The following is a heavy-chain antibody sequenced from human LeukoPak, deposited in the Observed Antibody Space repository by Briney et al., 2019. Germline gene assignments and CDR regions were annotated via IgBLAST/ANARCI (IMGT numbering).Heavy chain of an antibody. CDR2: IKQDGSEK. CDR1: GFTFSSYW. V-gene: IGHV3-7*01. J-gene: IGHJ4*02. D-gene: IGHD1-26*01. Sequence: SGGSLRLSCAASGFTFSSYWMSWVRQAPGKGLEWVANIKQDGSEKYYVDSVKGRFTISRDNAKNSLYLQMNSLRAEDTAVYYCARDGTTVVGATFDYWGQGTLVTVSS. CDR3: ARDGTTVVGATFDY.